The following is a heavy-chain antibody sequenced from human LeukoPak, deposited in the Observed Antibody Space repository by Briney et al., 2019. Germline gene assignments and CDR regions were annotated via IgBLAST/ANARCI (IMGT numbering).Heavy chain of an antibody. D-gene: IGHD5-12*01. CDR1: GFTFSDHY. CDR2: TRNKANSYTT. V-gene: IGHV3-72*01. J-gene: IGHJ4*02. CDR3: ARATYGGYVLVLFDY. Sequence: GGSLRLPCAASGFTFSDHYMDWVRQAPGKGLEWVGRTRNKANSYTTEYAASVKGRFTISRDDSKNLLYLQMNSLKTEDTAVYYCARATYGGYVLVLFDYWGQGTLVTVSS.